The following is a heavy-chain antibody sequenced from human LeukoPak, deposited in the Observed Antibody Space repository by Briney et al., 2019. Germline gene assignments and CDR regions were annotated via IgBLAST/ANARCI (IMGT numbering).Heavy chain of an antibody. Sequence: SETLSLTCTVSGGSISSSSYSWGWIRQPPGKGLEWIGSIYYSGSTYYNPSLKSRVTISVDTSKNQFSLKLSSVTAADTAVYYCARGSRSRYCSSTSCYTEYYFDYWGQGTLVTVSS. CDR2: IYYSGST. J-gene: IGHJ4*02. D-gene: IGHD2-2*02. CDR1: GGSISSSSYS. CDR3: ARGSRSRYCSSTSCYTEYYFDY. V-gene: IGHV4-39*07.